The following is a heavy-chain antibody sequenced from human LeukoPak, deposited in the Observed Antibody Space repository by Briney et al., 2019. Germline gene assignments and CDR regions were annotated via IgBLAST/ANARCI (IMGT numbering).Heavy chain of an antibody. J-gene: IGHJ4*02. CDR2: ISSSGWTI. V-gene: IGHV3-48*01. CDR3: ARYRLDSSGYYGFDY. D-gene: IGHD3-22*01. CDR1: GFTFSVSS. Sequence: GGSLSLSCAVSGFTFSVSSVNWVRQAPGEGLEWVAYISSSGWTIYYADSVKGRFTISRDNAKNSLYLQMNSLRAEDTAVYYCARYRLDSSGYYGFDYWGQGTLVTVSS.